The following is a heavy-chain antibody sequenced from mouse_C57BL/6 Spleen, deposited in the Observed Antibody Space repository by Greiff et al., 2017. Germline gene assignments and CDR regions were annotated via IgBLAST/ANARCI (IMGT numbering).Heavy chain of an antibody. J-gene: IGHJ2*01. D-gene: IGHD6-2*01. Sequence: QLQQSGPELVKPGASVKISCKASGYTFTDYYINWVKQRPGQGLAWIGWIYPGSGNTKYNEKFKGKATLTVDTSSSTAYMQLSSLTSEDSAVYFCGRLYYFDYWGQGTTLTVSS. CDR1: GYTFTDYY. CDR3: GRLYYFDY. V-gene: IGHV1-84*01. CDR2: IYPGSGNT.